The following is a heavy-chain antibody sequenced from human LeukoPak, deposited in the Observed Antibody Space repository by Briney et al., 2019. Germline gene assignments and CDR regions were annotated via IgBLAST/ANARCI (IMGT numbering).Heavy chain of an antibody. V-gene: IGHV4-38-2*02. CDR1: GYSISSAYY. J-gene: IGHJ4*02. CDR3: AKFTTGGTYVFDY. CDR2: IYHSGST. Sequence: SETLSLTCTVSGYSISSAYYWGWIRQPPEKGLEWIGSIYHSGSTYYNPSLKSRVTISVDTSKNQFSLRLTSVTAADTAVYYCAKFTTGGTYVFDYWGQGTLVTVSS. D-gene: IGHD3-16*01.